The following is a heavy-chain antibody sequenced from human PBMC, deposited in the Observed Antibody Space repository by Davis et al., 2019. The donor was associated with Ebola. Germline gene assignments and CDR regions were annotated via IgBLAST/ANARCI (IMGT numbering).Heavy chain of an antibody. D-gene: IGHD3-10*01. CDR3: AREVRVITVRGVFHNFDS. J-gene: IGHJ4*02. Sequence: PGGSLRLSCAASGFTFSSYGMHWVRLAPGKGLEWISYITTSSDTIYYADSVKGRFTISRDNAKNSLYLQMNSLRDEDTALYYCAREVRVITVRGVFHNFDSWGQGTPVTVSS. CDR1: GFTFSSYG. V-gene: IGHV3-48*02. CDR2: ITTSSDTI.